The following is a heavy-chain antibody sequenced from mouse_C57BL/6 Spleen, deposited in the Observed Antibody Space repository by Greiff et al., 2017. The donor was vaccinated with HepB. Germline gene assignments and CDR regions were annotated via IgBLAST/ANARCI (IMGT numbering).Heavy chain of an antibody. V-gene: IGHV1-26*01. D-gene: IGHD1-2*01. CDR3: ARTEDFATAFDY. CDR1: GYTFTDYY. Sequence: EVQLQQSGPELVKPGASVKISCKASGYTFTDYYMNWVKQSHGKSLEWIGDINPNNGGTSYNQKFKGKATLTVDKSSSTAYMELRSLTSEDSAVCYCARTEDFATAFDYWGQGTTLTVSS. J-gene: IGHJ2*01. CDR2: INPNNGGT.